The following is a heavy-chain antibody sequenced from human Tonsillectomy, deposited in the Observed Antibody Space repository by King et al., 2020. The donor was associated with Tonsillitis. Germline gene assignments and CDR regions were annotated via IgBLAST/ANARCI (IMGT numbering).Heavy chain of an antibody. V-gene: IGHV4-30-2*01. CDR2: IHHSGCT. CDR1: GGSIRSGGYS. CDR3: ARVAEVGWYFDL. Sequence: MQLQESGSGLVKPSQTLSLTCAVSGGSIRSGGYSWSWIRQPPGRGLEWIGNIHHSGCTDYKSSLKSRVTISVDRSKNQFSLKLSSVTAADTAVYDCARVAEVGWYFDLWGRGTLVTVSS. J-gene: IGHJ2*01.